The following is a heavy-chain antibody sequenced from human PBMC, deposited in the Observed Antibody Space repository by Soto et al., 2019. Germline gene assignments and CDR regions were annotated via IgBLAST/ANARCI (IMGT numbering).Heavy chain of an antibody. CDR1: GFTFSSYG. D-gene: IGHD3-10*01. CDR2: ISYDGSSK. CDR3: AKGRVTTVRAGWFDP. Sequence: QVQLVESGGGVVQPGRSLRLSCAASGFTFSSYGMHWVRQAPGKGLEWVAVISYDGSSKYYADSVKGRFTISRDNSKNTLYLQMNSLRAEDTAVYYCAKGRVTTVRAGWFDPWGQGTLVTVSS. V-gene: IGHV3-30*18. J-gene: IGHJ5*02.